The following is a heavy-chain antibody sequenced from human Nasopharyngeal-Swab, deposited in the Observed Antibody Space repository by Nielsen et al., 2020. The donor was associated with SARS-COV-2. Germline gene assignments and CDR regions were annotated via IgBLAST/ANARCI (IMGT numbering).Heavy chain of an antibody. V-gene: IGHV3-21*01. CDR3: ARENNYGSPAAFDI. J-gene: IGHJ3*02. Sequence: GESLKISCAASGFSFSTYSMNWVRQAPGKGPEWVSSIRSSSTYIDYADSVKGRFTISRDNAKNSLYLQMNSLRAEDTAVYYCARENNYGSPAAFDIWGQGTMVTVSS. D-gene: IGHD3-10*01. CDR2: IRSSSTYI. CDR1: GFSFSTYS.